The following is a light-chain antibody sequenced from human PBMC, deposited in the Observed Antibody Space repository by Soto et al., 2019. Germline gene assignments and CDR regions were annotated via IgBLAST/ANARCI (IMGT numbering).Light chain of an antibody. CDR1: QTVLYSSDNNNY. J-gene: IGKJ3*01. CDR2: WAS. Sequence: DIVMTQSPDSLAVSLGERATINCKSSQTVLYSSDNNNYLAWYQQKPGQPPKLLIYWASTRESGVPDRFCGSGSGTDFTLTISSLQAEDVAVYYCQQYYSIPFTFGPGTKVDIK. CDR3: QQYYSIPFT. V-gene: IGKV4-1*01.